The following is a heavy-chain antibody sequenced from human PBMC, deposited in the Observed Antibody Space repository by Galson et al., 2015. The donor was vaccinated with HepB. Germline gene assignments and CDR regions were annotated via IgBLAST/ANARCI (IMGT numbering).Heavy chain of an antibody. J-gene: IGHJ4*02. CDR1: GFSLSTRGVG. D-gene: IGHD2-21*01. CDR2: IYWDDDK. Sequence: PALVKPTQTLTLTCTLSGFSLSTRGVGVGWIRQPPGRALEWLALIYWDDDKRYSPSPENRLIVAKDTSKNQVGLTMANMDPVDTATYYCAHRLAYPTAFHFDYWGQGALVTGSS. CDR3: AHRLAYPTAFHFDY. V-gene: IGHV2-5*02.